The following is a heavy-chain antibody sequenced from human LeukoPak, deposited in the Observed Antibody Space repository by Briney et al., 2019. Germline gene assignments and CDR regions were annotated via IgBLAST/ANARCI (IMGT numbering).Heavy chain of an antibody. CDR3: ARYCNGVTCYSGYDY. CDR2: ISTNGGGT. V-gene: IGHV3-64*01. J-gene: IGHJ4*02. CDR1: GFTFSTYD. D-gene: IGHD2-15*01. Sequence: GGSLRLSCAASGFTFSTYDMHWVRQTPGKGLEYVSAISTNGGGTYYANSVKGRFTISRDNSKNTLYLQMGSLRAEDMAVYFCARYCNGVTCYSGYDYWGQGTLVTVSS.